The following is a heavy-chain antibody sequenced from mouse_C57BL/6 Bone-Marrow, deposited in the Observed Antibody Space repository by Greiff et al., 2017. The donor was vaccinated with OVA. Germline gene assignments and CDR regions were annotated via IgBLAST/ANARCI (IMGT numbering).Heavy chain of an antibody. CDR3: ARWGDYGFDY. V-gene: IGHV1-58*01. CDR2: IYLGNGYT. J-gene: IGHJ2*01. Sequence: VQLQQSGAELVRPGSSVKMSCKTSGYTFTSYGINWVKQRPGQGLEWIGYIYLGNGYTEYNEKFKGKATLTSDTSSSTAYMQLSSLTSEDSAIYFCARWGDYGFDYWGQGTTLTVSS. CDR1: GYTFTSYG. D-gene: IGHD2-4*01.